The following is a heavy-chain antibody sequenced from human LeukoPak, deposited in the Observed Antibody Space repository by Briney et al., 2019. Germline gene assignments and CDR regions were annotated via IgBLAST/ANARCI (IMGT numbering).Heavy chain of an antibody. CDR1: GGTFSSYA. Sequence: GASLKVSCKASGGTFSSYAISWVRQAPGQGLEWMGGIIPIFGTANYAQKFQGRVTITADESTSTAYMELSSLRSEDTAVYYCARAEYSSSWYFRTYYYYGMDVWGQGTTVTVSS. CDR3: ARAEYSSSWYFRTYYYYGMDV. V-gene: IGHV1-69*13. J-gene: IGHJ6*02. CDR2: IIPIFGTA. D-gene: IGHD6-13*01.